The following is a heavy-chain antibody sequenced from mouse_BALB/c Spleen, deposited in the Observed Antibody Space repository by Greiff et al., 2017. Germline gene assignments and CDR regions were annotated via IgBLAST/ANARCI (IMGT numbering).Heavy chain of an antibody. D-gene: IGHD4-1*01. Sequence: QVQLKESGAELVKPWASVKLSCKASGYTFTSYYMYWVKQRPGQGLEWIGGINPSNGGTNFNEKFKSKATLTVDKSSSTAYMQLSSLTSEDSAVYYCTAGTGYWGQGTTLTVSS. J-gene: IGHJ2*01. CDR2: INPSNGGT. V-gene: IGHV1S81*02. CDR3: TAGTGY. CDR1: GYTFTSYY.